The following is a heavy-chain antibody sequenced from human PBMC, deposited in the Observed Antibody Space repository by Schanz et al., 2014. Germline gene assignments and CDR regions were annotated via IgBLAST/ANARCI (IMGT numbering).Heavy chain of an antibody. Sequence: QVQLVQSGREVKKPGASVRLSCKATGDTFDNFGISWVRQAPGQGLEWMGWISAYNDNTNYAQRLQGRVTMTTDTSTTTAYMELRSLRSDDTAVYYCARAWGVVERGPFDPWGQGTLVIVSS. V-gene: IGHV1-18*01. CDR1: GDTFDNFG. J-gene: IGHJ5*02. CDR3: ARAWGVVERGPFDP. D-gene: IGHD3-16*01. CDR2: ISAYNDNT.